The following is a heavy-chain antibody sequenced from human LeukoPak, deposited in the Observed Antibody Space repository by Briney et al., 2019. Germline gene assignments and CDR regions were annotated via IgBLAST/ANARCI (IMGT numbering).Heavy chain of an antibody. CDR1: GFTFSRYG. V-gene: IGHV3-23*01. CDR3: AKTGVDGYNYFGY. CDR2: ISGSGGST. D-gene: IGHD5-24*01. Sequence: GGSLRLSCEASGFTFSRYGMSWVRQAPGKGLEWVSAISGSGGSTYYADSVKGRFTISRDNSKNTLYLQMNSLRAEDTAVYYCAKTGVDGYNYFGYWGQGTLVTVSS. J-gene: IGHJ4*02.